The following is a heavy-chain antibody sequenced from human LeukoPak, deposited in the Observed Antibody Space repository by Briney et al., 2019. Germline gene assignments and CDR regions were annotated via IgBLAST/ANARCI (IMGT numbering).Heavy chain of an antibody. J-gene: IGHJ5*02. D-gene: IGHD6-13*01. CDR1: GFTVSSNY. CDR2: IYSGGST. V-gene: IGHV3-53*01. Sequence: AGSLRLSCAASGFTVSSNYMSWVRQAPGKGLEWVSVIYSGGSTYYADSVKGRFTISRDNSKNTLYLQMNSLRAEDTAVYYCARGRGSNWRKNWFDPWGQGTLVTVSS. CDR3: ARGRGSNWRKNWFDP.